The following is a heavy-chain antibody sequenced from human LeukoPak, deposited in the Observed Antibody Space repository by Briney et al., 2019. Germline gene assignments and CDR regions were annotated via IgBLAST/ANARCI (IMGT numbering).Heavy chain of an antibody. V-gene: IGHV4-34*01. CDR1: GGSFSGYY. J-gene: IGHJ4*02. CDR2: INHSGST. D-gene: IGHD6-19*01. Sequence: SETLSLTCAVYGGSFSGYYSSWIRQPPGKGLEWIGEINHSGSTNYNPSLKSRVTISVDTSKNQFSLKLSSVTAADTAVYYCARATVASPSFDYWGQGTLVTVSS. CDR3: ARATVASPSFDY.